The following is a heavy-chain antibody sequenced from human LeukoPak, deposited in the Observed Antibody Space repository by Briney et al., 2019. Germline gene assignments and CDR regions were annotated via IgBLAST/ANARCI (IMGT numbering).Heavy chain of an antibody. D-gene: IGHD3-10*01. CDR2: ISSNGGRT. J-gene: IGHJ4*02. V-gene: IGHV3-64*01. CDR1: GFTFSSYA. CDR3: ARDQYYGSGTLGRALDY. Sequence: GGSLRLSCAASGFTFSSYAMHWVRQAPGKGLEYVSAISSNGGRTYYANSVKGRFTISRDNSKNTPYLQMGSLRAEDMAVYYCARDQYYGSGTLGRALDYWGQGTLVTVSS.